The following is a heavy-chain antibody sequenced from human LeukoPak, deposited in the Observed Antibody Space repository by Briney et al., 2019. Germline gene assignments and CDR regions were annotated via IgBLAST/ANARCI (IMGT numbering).Heavy chain of an antibody. V-gene: IGHV4-39*07. CDR1: GGSISSSSYY. J-gene: IGHJ4*02. D-gene: IGHD3-10*01. CDR3: ARGRRPPADY. CDR2: IYYSGST. Sequence: SETLSLTCTVSGGSISSSSYYWGWIRQPPGKGLEWIGSIYYSGSTYYNPSLKSRVTISVDTSKNQFSLKLSSVTAADTAVYYCARGRRPPADYWGQGTLVTVSS.